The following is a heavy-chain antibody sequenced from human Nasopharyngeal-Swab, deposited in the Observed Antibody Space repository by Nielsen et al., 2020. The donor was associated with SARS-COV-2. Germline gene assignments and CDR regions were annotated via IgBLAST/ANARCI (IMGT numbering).Heavy chain of an antibody. CDR1: GFTFSGYS. D-gene: IGHD5-24*01. J-gene: IGHJ4*02. Sequence: GGSLRLSCAASGFTFSGYSMNWVRQAPGRGLEWVSSISSSSSYIYYADSVKGRFTISRDNAKNSLYLQMNSLRAEDTAVYYCAVKKDGYNQFDYWGQGTLVTVSS. CDR2: ISSSSSYI. V-gene: IGHV3-21*01. CDR3: AVKKDGYNQFDY.